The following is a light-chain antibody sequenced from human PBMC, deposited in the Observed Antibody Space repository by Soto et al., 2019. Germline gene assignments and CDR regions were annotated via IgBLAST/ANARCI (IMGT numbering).Light chain of an antibody. CDR3: QQCRNWQCT. CDR2: GAS. V-gene: IGKV3-15*01. Sequence: EILMTQSPATLSVSAGDRVILSCRASQSVSSDLAWYQQKRGQAPRLLIFGASTRATGIPARFSGSGTGTEFTLTISSLQPEDFAVYYCQQCRNWQCTFGQGTKVAIK. J-gene: IGKJ2*02. CDR1: QSVSSD.